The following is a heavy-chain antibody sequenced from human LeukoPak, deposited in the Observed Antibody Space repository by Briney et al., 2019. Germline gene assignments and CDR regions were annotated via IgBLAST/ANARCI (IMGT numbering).Heavy chain of an antibody. Sequence: SETLSLTCAVSGGSISSYYWSWIRQPPGKGLEWIGYIYYSGSTNYNPSLKSRVTISVDTSKNQFSLKLSSVTAADTAVYYCARHSKLGIRLDYWGQGTLVTVSS. D-gene: IGHD7-27*01. CDR2: IYYSGST. CDR1: GGSISSYY. CDR3: ARHSKLGIRLDY. V-gene: IGHV4-59*08. J-gene: IGHJ4*02.